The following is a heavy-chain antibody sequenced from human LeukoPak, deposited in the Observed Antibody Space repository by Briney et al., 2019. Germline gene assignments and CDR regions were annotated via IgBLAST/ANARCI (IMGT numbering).Heavy chain of an antibody. CDR2: MNPNSGNT. D-gene: IGHD6-13*01. CDR1: GYTFTSYD. V-gene: IGHV1-8*01. CDR3: ARGMYSSSWSPLFDYYDYMDV. Sequence: GASVKVSCKASGYTFTSYDINWVRQATGQGLEWMGWMNPNSGNTGYAQKFQGRVTMTRNTSISTAYMELSSLRSEDTAVYYCARGMYSSSWSPLFDYYDYMDVWGKGTTVTVSS. J-gene: IGHJ6*03.